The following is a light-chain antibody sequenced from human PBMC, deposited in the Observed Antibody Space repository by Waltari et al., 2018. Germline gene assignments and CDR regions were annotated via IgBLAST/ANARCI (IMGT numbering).Light chain of an antibody. CDR3: QNYNSYSGTWT. J-gene: IGKJ1*01. CDR1: QSISRW. Sequence: DIQMTQSPSTLSASVGDRVTITCRASQSISRWLAWYQQKPGKAPNLLIYKASTLESGVPSRFSGSGSGTEFTLTIISLQSDDFATYYCQNYNSYSGTWTFGQGTKVEIK. V-gene: IGKV1-5*03. CDR2: KAS.